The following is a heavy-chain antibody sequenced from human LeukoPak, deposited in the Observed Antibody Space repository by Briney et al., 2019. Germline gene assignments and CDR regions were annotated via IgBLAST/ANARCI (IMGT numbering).Heavy chain of an antibody. Sequence: PSETLSLTCNVSGYSISTGYYWDWIRQPPGQGLEWIGSIYHSGSTYYNPSLKSRVTISVDTSKNQFSLKLSSVTAADTAVYYCARVSGRAFDIWGQGTMVTVSS. D-gene: IGHD3-10*01. CDR3: ARVSGRAFDI. V-gene: IGHV4-38-2*02. J-gene: IGHJ3*02. CDR1: GYSISTGYY. CDR2: IYHSGST.